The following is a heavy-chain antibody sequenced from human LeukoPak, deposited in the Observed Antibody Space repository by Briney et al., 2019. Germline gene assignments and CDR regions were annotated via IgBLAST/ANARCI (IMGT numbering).Heavy chain of an antibody. CDR1: GFTFSSYS. D-gene: IGHD3-10*01. J-gene: IGHJ6*03. V-gene: IGHV3-21*01. CDR3: ARLARNHSITMVRGPYYYYMDV. Sequence: GGSLRLSCAASGFTFSSYSMNWVRQAPGKGLEWVSSISSSSSYIYYADSVKGRFTISRDNAKNSLYLQMNSLRAEDTAVYYCARLARNHSITMVRGPYYYYMDVWGKGTTVTISS. CDR2: ISSSSSYI.